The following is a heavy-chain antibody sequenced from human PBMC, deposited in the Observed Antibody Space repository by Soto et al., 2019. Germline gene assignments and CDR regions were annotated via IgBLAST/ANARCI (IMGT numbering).Heavy chain of an antibody. V-gene: IGHV1-3*01. J-gene: IGHJ3*02. CDR1: GYTFTSYA. D-gene: IGHD3-22*01. CDR3: ATRGLVVLI. Sequence: ASVKVSCKASGYTFTSYAIHWVRQAPGQRLEWMGWINAGNGNTKYSQKYQGRVTMTRDTSTSTVYMELSSLRSEDTAVYYCATRGLVVLIWGQGTMVTVSS. CDR2: INAGNGNT.